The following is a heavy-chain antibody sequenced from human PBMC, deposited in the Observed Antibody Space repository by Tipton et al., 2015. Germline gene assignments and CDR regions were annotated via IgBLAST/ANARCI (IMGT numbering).Heavy chain of an antibody. D-gene: IGHD6-13*01. CDR1: GFTFSNYA. CDR2: LSGGRVST. CDR3: TKGSAASRPYYFDY. Sequence: SLRLSCAASGFTFSNYAMTWVRQAPGKGLEWVSSLSGGRVSTYYADSVKGRFTISRDNFKNTLYLQMNSLRAEDTAIYYCTKGSAASRPYYFDYWGQGTRVTVSS. J-gene: IGHJ4*02. V-gene: IGHV3-23*01.